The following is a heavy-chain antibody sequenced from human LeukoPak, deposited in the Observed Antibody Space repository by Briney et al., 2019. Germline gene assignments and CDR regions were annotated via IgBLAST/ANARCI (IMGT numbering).Heavy chain of an antibody. D-gene: IGHD5-12*01. CDR1: GFTFSSYS. CDR3: ARGPNSGYGM. J-gene: IGHJ4*02. Sequence: PGGSLRLSCAASGFTFSSYSMNWVRQPPGKGLEWVSIIYAGGSTYYADSVKGRFTISRDNSKNTLYLQMNSQRAEDTAVYYCARGPNSGYGMWGQGTLVTVSS. V-gene: IGHV3-53*01. CDR2: IYAGGST.